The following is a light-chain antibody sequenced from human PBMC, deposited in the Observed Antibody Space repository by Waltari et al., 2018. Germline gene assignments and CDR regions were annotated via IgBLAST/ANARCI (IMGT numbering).Light chain of an antibody. CDR2: GAS. V-gene: IGKV3D-15*01. Sequence: ETVMTQSPATLSLSPGERATLSCRASQSVSSSLAWYQQKPGQTPRLLIYGASSRATGIPDRVSGIGSGTEFTLTISSLEPEDVAVYYCHQNIIWPLTFGGGTKVEIK. CDR1: QSVSSS. CDR3: HQNIIWPLT. J-gene: IGKJ4*01.